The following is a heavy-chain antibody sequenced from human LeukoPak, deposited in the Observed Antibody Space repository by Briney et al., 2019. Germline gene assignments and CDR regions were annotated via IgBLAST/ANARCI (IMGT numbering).Heavy chain of an antibody. CDR2: IASSGTS. V-gene: IGHV4-59*01. D-gene: IGHD3-16*01. J-gene: IGHJ4*02. CDR1: GDSLNTYY. Sequence: KPSETLSLTCTVSGDSLNTYYWTWIRQTPGKELEWIGFIASSGTSNYNPSLKSRVSISIDTSKNQFSLKLSSVTAADTAVYYCASSHTYQPYYFDYWGQGTLVTVSS. CDR3: ASSHTYQPYYFDY.